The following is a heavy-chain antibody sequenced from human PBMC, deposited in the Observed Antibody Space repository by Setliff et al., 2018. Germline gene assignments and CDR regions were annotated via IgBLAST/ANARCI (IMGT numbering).Heavy chain of an antibody. J-gene: IGHJ4*02. Sequence: LKISCVASGFAISSCWMSWVRQAPGKGLEWVANVNPDGSGKYYVDSVKGRFTISRDNAKNSLYLQMDSLRVEDTAVYYCIDGRNRAWGVYWGQGTLVTVSS. CDR2: VNPDGSGK. CDR3: IDGRNRAWGVY. D-gene: IGHD7-27*01. V-gene: IGHV3-7*01. CDR1: GFAISSCW.